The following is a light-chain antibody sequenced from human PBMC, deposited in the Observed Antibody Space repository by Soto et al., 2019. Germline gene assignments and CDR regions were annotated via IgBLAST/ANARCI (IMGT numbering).Light chain of an antibody. Sequence: ETVLTQSPGTLSLSPGERATLSCRASQSINSNYLAWYQQKPGQSPRVVMYGASTRATGIPDRFSGSGSGTDFPLTISRLEPEDFAEYYCQHYNNSPRTFGQGTKVEIK. CDR1: QSINSNY. J-gene: IGKJ1*01. V-gene: IGKV3-20*01. CDR2: GAS. CDR3: QHYNNSPRT.